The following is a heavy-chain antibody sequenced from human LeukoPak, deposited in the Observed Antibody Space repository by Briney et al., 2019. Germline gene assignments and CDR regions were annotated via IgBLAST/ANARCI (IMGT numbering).Heavy chain of an antibody. V-gene: IGHV2-5*02. D-gene: IGHD6-19*01. Sequence: SGPTLVNPPQILTLTCTFSGFSLSTSGGGVGWIRQPPGKVLEWLALIYWDDDKRYSPSLKSRLTSTKDTSKNQVVPTMTNMDPVDTATYYCAHRKPVAGTGNYFDYWGQGTLVTVSS. J-gene: IGHJ4*02. CDR1: GFSLSTSGGG. CDR2: IYWDDDK. CDR3: AHRKPVAGTGNYFDY.